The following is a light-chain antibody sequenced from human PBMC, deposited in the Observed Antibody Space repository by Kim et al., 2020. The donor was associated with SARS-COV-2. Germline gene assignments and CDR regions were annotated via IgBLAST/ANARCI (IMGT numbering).Light chain of an antibody. CDR2: EDN. Sequence: KTVTISCTGSSGSIASNYVQWYQQRPGSAPTTVIYEDNQRPSGVPDRFSGSIDSSSNSASLTISGLKTEDEADYYCQSSDSSNHVVFGGGTKLTVL. CDR3: QSSDSSNHVV. CDR1: SGSIASNY. V-gene: IGLV6-57*02. J-gene: IGLJ2*01.